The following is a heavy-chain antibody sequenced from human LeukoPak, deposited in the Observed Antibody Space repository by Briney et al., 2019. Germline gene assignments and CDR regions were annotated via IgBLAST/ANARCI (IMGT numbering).Heavy chain of an antibody. Sequence: SVKVSCKASGSTFSSYAISWVRQAPGQGLEWMGRIIPILGMANYAQRFQGRVTITADKSTSTAYMELSSLRSEDTAVYYCARSDTVTTPYYFDYWGQGTLVTVSS. CDR1: GSTFSSYA. V-gene: IGHV1-69*04. CDR3: ARSDTVTTPYYFDY. CDR2: IIPILGMA. J-gene: IGHJ4*02. D-gene: IGHD4-17*01.